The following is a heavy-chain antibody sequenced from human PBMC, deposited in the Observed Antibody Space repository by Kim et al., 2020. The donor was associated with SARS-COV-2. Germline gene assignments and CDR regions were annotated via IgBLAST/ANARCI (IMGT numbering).Heavy chain of an antibody. J-gene: IGHJ3*02. Sequence: GGSLRLSCAASGFTFDDYAMHWVRQAPGKGLEWVSGISWNSGSIGYADSVKGRFTISRDNAKNSLYLQMNSLRAEDTALYYCAKVSPDDAFDIWGQGIMVTVSS. CDR3: AKVSPDDAFDI. V-gene: IGHV3-9*01. CDR2: ISWNSGSI. CDR1: GFTFDDYA.